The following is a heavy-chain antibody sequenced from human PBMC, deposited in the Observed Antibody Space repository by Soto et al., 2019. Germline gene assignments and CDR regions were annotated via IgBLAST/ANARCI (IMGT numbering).Heavy chain of an antibody. CDR1: GYTFTSYA. J-gene: IGHJ4*02. CDR2: INAGNGNT. V-gene: IGHV1-3*05. CDR3: SREVAAADY. Sequence: QVQIVQSGAEEKKPGASVKVSCKASGYTFTSYARHWGRQAPGQRREWMVWINAGNGNTKDSQKFQGRVTITRDTSASTAYMELRSLRSEDTAVYYCSREVAAADYWGQGTLVTVSS. D-gene: IGHD6-13*01.